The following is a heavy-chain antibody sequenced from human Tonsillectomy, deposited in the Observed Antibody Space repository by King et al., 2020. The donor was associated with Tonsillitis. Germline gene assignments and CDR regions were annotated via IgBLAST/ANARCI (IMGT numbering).Heavy chain of an antibody. CDR1: GFSLSTSGVG. CDR2: IYWDDDK. D-gene: IGHD2/OR15-2a*01. CDR3: APGSLYRASGPYYFDY. Sequence: TLKESGPTLVKPTQTLTLTCTFSGFSLSTSGVGVGWIRQPPGKALEWLALIYWDDDKRYSPSLESRLTITKDTSKTHVVLTMTTMDPVDTATYFCAPGSLYRASGPYYFDYWGQGILVTVSS. V-gene: IGHV2-5*02. J-gene: IGHJ4*02.